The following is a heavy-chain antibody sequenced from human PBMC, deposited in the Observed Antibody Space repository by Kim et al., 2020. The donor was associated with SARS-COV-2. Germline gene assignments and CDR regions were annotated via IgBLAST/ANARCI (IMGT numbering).Heavy chain of an antibody. Sequence: GGSLRVSCAASGFTFSSYDMHWVRQTTGEGLEWVSGIGTLADTYYADSVKGRFTLSRENARNSFYLQMNSLRVGDTALYYCARGIRGSNWTKGAFVIWG. CDR3: ARGIRGSNWTKGAFVI. V-gene: IGHV3-13*01. CDR2: IGTLADT. CDR1: GFTFSSYD. J-gene: IGHJ3*02. D-gene: IGHD6-13*01.